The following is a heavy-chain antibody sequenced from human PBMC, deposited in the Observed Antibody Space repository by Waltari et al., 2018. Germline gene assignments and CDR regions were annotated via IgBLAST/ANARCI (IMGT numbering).Heavy chain of an antibody. CDR2: SNSDGSST. J-gene: IGHJ4*02. CDR3: ARAGAVAGTSLDY. V-gene: IGHV3-74*01. CDR1: GFTFSSYW. D-gene: IGHD6-19*01. Sequence: EVQLVESGGGLVQPGGSLRLSCSASGFTFSSYWMHWVRQAPGKGLGWVSRSNSDGSSTSYADSVKGRFTISRDNAKNTLYLQMNSLSAEDTAVYYCARAGAVAGTSLDYWGQGTLVTVSS.